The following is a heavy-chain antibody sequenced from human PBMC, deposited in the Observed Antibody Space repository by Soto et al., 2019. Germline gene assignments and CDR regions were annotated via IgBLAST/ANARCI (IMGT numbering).Heavy chain of an antibody. CDR1: GYSFTSYW. D-gene: IGHD3-16*02. J-gene: IGHJ4*02. CDR3: ARLAITFGGVIVTSGDY. CDR2: IDPSDSYT. Sequence: PGESLKISCKGSGYSFTSYWISWVGQMPGKGLERMGRIDPSDSYTNYSPSFQGHVTISADKSISTAYLQWSSLKASDTAMYYCARLAITFGGVIVTSGDYWGQGTLVTVSS. V-gene: IGHV5-10-1*01.